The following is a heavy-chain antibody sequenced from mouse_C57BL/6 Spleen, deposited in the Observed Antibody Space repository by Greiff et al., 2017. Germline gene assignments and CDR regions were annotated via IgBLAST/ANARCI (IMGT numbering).Heavy chain of an antibody. D-gene: IGHD2-4*01. CDR3: ARSPPYDYDAPLFAY. V-gene: IGHV1-55*01. CDR2: IYPGSGST. J-gene: IGHJ3*01. CDR1: GYTFTSYW. Sequence: QVQLQQPGAELVKPGASVKMSCKASGYTFTSYWITWVKQRPGQGLEWIGDIYPGSGSTNYNEKFKSKATLTVDTSYSTAYMQLSSLTSEDSAVYYCARSPPYDYDAPLFAYWGQGTLVTVSA.